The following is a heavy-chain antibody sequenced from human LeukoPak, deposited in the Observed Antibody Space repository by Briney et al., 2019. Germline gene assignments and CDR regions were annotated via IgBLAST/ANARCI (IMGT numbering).Heavy chain of an antibody. CDR2: ITWNGGNT. V-gene: IGHV3-20*04. CDR3: ARGSKYYYDSSGHYDN. Sequence: RGSLRLSCAASGFTFDDYGLSWVRQVPGKGLEWVSGITWNGGNTGYADSVKGRFTISRDNTKNSLYLQMNSLRVEDTAFYYCARGSKYYYDSSGHYDNWGQGTLVTVSS. D-gene: IGHD3-22*01. CDR1: GFTFDDYG. J-gene: IGHJ4*02.